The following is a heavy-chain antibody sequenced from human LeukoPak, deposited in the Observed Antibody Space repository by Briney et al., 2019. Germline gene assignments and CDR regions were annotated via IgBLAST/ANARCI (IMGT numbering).Heavy chain of an antibody. Sequence: GGSLRLSCAASGFTFSSYGMSWVRQAPGKGLEWVSAISGSGGSTYHADSVEGRFTISRDNSKNTVYLQMNSLRAEDTAVYYCAKDPTHFRVWDDYDNTRLNYWGQGTLVTVSS. CDR3: AKDPTHFRVWDDYDNTRLNY. J-gene: IGHJ4*02. CDR2: ISGSGGST. CDR1: GFTFSSYG. V-gene: IGHV3-23*01. D-gene: IGHD3-22*01.